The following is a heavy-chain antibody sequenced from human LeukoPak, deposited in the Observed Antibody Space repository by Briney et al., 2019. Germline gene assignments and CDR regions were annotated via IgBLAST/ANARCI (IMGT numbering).Heavy chain of an antibody. Sequence: SETLSLTCTVSGGSISSSSYYWGWIRQPPGKGLEWIGSIYYSGSTYYNPSLKSRVTISVDTSKNQFSLKLSSVTAADTAVYYCARRPDTVVTPESGFNWFDPWGQGTPVTVSS. CDR1: GGSISSSSYY. J-gene: IGHJ5*02. CDR2: IYYSGST. V-gene: IGHV4-39*01. CDR3: ARRPDTVVTPESGFNWFDP. D-gene: IGHD4-23*01.